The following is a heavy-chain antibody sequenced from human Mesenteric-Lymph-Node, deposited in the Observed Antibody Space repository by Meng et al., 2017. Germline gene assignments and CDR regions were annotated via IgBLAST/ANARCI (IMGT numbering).Heavy chain of an antibody. CDR2: INDSGGDT. V-gene: IGHV3-23*01. CDR1: GFTFSSYA. CDR3: VKDRESYNSVWGAFDI. Sequence: GGSLRLSCAASGFTFSSYAMSWVRQAPEKGLEWVSTINDSGGDTHYADSVKGRFTISRDNSKNTLFLQMNSLRAEDTAVYYCVKDRESYNSVWGAFDIWGQGTMVTVSS. J-gene: IGHJ3*02. D-gene: IGHD1-20*01.